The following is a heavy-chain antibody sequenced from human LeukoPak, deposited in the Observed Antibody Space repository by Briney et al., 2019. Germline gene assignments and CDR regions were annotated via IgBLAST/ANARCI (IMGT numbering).Heavy chain of an antibody. CDR3: AELGITMIGGV. J-gene: IGHJ6*04. CDR1: GFNFSTYW. CDR2: ISSSGSTI. V-gene: IGHV3-48*03. D-gene: IGHD3-10*02. Sequence: PGGSLRLSCIASGFNFSTYWMNWVRQAPGKGLEWVSYISSSGSTIYYADSVKGRFTISRDNAKNSLYLQMNSLRAEDTAVYYCAELGITMIGGVWGKGTTATISS.